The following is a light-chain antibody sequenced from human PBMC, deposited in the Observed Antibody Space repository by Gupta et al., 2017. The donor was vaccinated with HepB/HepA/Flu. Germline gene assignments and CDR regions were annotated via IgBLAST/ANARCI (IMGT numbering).Light chain of an antibody. CDR1: SNNVGNQG. Sequence: QAGLTQPPSVSKGLRQTATLTCTGHSNNVGNQGAAWLQQHQGHPPKLLSYRNNNRPSGISERFSASRSGNTASLTITGLQPEDEADYYCSAWDSSLSDVVFGGGTKLTVL. J-gene: IGLJ2*01. CDR2: RNN. CDR3: SAWDSSLSDVV. V-gene: IGLV10-54*04.